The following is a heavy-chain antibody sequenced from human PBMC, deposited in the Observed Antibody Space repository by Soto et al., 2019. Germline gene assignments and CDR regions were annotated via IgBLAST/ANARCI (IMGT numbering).Heavy chain of an antibody. CDR1: GGPFISYA. V-gene: IGHV1-69*06. CDR3: ARDRMYYDILTGGSYGMDV. Sequence: SVKVSCKASGGPFISYAISWVRQAPGQGLEWMGGIIPIFGTANYAQKFQGRVTITADKSTSTAYMELSSLRSEDTAVYYCARDRMYYDILTGGSYGMDVWGQGTTVTVSS. D-gene: IGHD3-9*01. CDR2: IIPIFGTA. J-gene: IGHJ6*02.